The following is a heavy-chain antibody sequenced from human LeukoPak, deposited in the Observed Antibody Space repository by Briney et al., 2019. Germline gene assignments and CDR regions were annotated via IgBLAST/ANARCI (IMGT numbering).Heavy chain of an antibody. J-gene: IGHJ4*02. D-gene: IGHD2-8*02. V-gene: IGHV1-2*02. CDR3: STEDKYCTGANCGVF. CDR2: IIPDSGGT. CDR1: GYTLTEYY. Sequence: ASVTVSCKASGYTLTEYYIHWVRQAPGQGLEWMGFIIPDSGGTTYQQNFQGRVTMTRDTSISTFYMELSSLRPDDTAVYYRSTEDKYCTGANCGVFWGQGTLVTVSS.